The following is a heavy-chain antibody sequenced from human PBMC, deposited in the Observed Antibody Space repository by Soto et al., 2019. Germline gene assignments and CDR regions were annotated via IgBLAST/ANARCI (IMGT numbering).Heavy chain of an antibody. CDR3: AREGVQHGSGPYYYYGMDV. V-gene: IGHV3-21*01. Sequence: EVQLVESGGGLVKPGGSLRLSCAASGFTFSSYSMNWVRQAPGKGLEWVSSISSSSSYIYYADSVKGRFTISRDNAKNSLYLQMNSLRAEYTAVYYCAREGVQHGSGPYYYYGMDVWGQGTTVTVSS. CDR1: GFTFSSYS. D-gene: IGHD3-10*01. CDR2: ISSSSSYI. J-gene: IGHJ6*02.